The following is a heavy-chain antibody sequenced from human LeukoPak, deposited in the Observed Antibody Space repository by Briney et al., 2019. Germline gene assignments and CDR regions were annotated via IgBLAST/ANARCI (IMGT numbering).Heavy chain of an antibody. D-gene: IGHD2-15*01. CDR2: MNPNSGNT. CDR1: GYTFTSYD. V-gene: IGHV1-8*01. CDR3: ARRKYCSGGSCSPVFYY. J-gene: IGHJ4*02. Sequence: VKVSCKASGYTFTSYDINRVRQATGQGLEWMGWMNPNSGNTGYAQKFQGRVTMTRNTSISTAYMELSSLRSEDTAVYYCARRKYCSGGSCSPVFYYWGQGTLVTVSS.